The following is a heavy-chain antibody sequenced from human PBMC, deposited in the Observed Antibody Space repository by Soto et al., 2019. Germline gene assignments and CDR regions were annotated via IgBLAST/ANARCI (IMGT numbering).Heavy chain of an antibody. V-gene: IGHV4-30-4*01. CDR1: GDFISTVDYF. D-gene: IGHD2-15*01. CDR3: ARGRYCLTGRCFPNWFDS. J-gene: IGHJ5*01. Sequence: SETLSLTCSVSGDFISTVDYFWAWIRQPPGQALEYIGYIYKSATTYYNPSFESRVAISLDTSKSQFSLNVTSVTAADTAVYFCARGRYCLTGRCFPNWFDSWGQGTLVTVSS. CDR2: IYKSATT.